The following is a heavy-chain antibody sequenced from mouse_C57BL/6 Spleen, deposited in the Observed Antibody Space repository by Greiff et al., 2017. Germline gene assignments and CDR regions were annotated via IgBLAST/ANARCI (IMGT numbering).Heavy chain of an antibody. D-gene: IGHD1-1*01. CDR3: ARYYDGRSYGGYAMDY. Sequence: EVHLVESGGGLVKPGGSLTLSCAASGFTFSDDGMHWVRQAPEKGLAWVAYISSGSSTIYYAATVKGRFTISRDNAKNTLFLQMIRLRSEDTAMDYCARYYDGRSYGGYAMDYWGQGTSVTVSS. CDR1: GFTFSDDG. V-gene: IGHV5-17*01. CDR2: ISSGSSTI. J-gene: IGHJ4*01.